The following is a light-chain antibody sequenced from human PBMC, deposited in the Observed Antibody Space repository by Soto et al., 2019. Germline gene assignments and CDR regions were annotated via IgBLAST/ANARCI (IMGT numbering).Light chain of an antibody. CDR2: EAS. J-gene: IGKJ1*01. CDR1: QSISSS. V-gene: IGKV1-5*03. CDR3: QQYNSYSWT. Sequence: GDRITITCRASQSISSSLAWYQQKPGKAPKLLIYEASNLETGVPSRFSGSGSGTEFTLTISSLQPDDFATYYCQQYNSYSWTFGQGTKVDIK.